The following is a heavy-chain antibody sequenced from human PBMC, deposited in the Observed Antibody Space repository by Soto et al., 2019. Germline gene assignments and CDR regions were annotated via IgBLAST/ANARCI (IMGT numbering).Heavy chain of an antibody. D-gene: IGHD3-16*01. CDR3: FGGNGGPQ. J-gene: IGHJ4*02. Sequence: LRLSCATSDFTFRNSWINWVRQAPGKGLEWVANIKPDGGATNYVDSVKGRFTISRDNVRNSASLQMNSLRVEDTAVYFCFGGNGGPQWGQGTLVTVSS. V-gene: IGHV3-7*03. CDR2: IKPDGGAT. CDR1: DFTFRNSW.